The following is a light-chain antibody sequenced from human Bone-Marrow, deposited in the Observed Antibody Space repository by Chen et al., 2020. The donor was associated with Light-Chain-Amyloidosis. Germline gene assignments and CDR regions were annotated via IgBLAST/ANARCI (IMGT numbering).Light chain of an antibody. CDR3: QVWDRSSDRPV. CDR1: NIGSTS. V-gene: IGLV3-21*02. J-gene: IGLJ3*02. Sequence: SYVLTQPSSVSVAPGQTATIACGGNNIGSTSVHWYQQTPGRAPLLVVYVDSDRPSGIPERLSGSNSGNTATLTISRVEAGDEADYYCQVWDRSSDRPVFGGGTKLTVL. CDR2: VDS.